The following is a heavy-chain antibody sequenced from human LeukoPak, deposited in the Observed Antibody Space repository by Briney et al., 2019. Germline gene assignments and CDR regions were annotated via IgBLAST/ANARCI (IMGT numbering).Heavy chain of an antibody. J-gene: IGHJ5*02. D-gene: IGHD6-19*01. Sequence: SETLSLTCAVYGGSFSGYYWSWIRQPPGKGLEWIGEINHSGSTNYNSSLKSRVTISVDTSKNQFSLKLSSVTAADTAVYYCARVGTKSRVAGTRFWFDPWGQGTLVTVSS. CDR3: ARVGTKSRVAGTRFWFDP. V-gene: IGHV4-34*01. CDR2: INHSGST. CDR1: GGSFSGYY.